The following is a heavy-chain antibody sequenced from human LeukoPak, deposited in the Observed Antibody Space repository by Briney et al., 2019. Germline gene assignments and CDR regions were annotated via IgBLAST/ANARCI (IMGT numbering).Heavy chain of an antibody. Sequence: PSETLSLTCTVSGCSISSYYWSWILQPPGKGLEWIGYISYSGSTNYNPSLKSGVTISVDTSKNQFSLKLSSVTAADTAVFYCARSYCGGDCYIDYWGQGTLVTVSS. CDR3: ARSYCGGDCYIDY. D-gene: IGHD2-21*02. CDR1: GCSISSYY. V-gene: IGHV4-59*08. J-gene: IGHJ4*02. CDR2: ISYSGST.